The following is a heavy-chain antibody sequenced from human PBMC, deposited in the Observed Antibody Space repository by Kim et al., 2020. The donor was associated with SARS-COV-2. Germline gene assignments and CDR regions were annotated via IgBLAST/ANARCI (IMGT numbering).Heavy chain of an antibody. J-gene: IGHJ4*02. V-gene: IGHV7-4-1*02. CDR1: GYTFIDYA. CDR3: AREKVVNPAAERGLFDF. D-gene: IGHD3-22*01. CDR2: INTITGNP. Sequence: ASVKVSCKASGYTFIDYAVNWVRQAPGQGLEWMGWINTITGNPTYAQGFTGRFVFSFDTSASTAYLQISRLMSEDTAVYYCAREKVVNPAAERGLFDFWGQGTLVTVSS.